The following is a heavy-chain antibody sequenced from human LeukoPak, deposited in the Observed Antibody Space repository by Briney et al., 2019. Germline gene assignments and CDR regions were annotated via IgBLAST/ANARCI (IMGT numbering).Heavy chain of an antibody. V-gene: IGHV4-4*02. CDR3: ASNYCSGGSCYLV. J-gene: IGHJ4*02. CDR1: GGSISSSNW. Sequence: KPSETLSLTCAVSGGSISSSNWWSWVRQPPGKGLEWIGEIYHSGSTNYNPSLKSRVTISVDKSKNQFSLKLSSVTAADTPVYYCASNYCSGGSCYLVWGQGTLVTVSS. CDR2: IYHSGST. D-gene: IGHD2-15*01.